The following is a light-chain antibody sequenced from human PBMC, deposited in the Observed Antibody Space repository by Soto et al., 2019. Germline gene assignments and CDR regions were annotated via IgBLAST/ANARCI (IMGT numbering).Light chain of an antibody. J-gene: IGLJ3*02. V-gene: IGLV1-47*01. CDR1: SGNIGSNY. CDR2: MNN. Sequence: QSVLTQPPSASGTPGQRVTLSCSGSSGNIGSNYVYWYQQRPGTAPKLLIYMNNKRPSGVPDRFSGSRSGTSASQAVSGLRSEDEADDYGAAWYESLGGPSWVFGGGTQLTVL. CDR3: AAWYESLGGPSWV.